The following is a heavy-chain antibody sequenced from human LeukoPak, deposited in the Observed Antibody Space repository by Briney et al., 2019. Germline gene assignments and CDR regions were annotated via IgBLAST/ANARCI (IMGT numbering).Heavy chain of an antibody. CDR3: ARGIGNYYDSYVRQELDY. Sequence: ASVKVSCKASGGTFSSYDIIWVRPAPGQGLERMGGIIPIFGTANYAQKFQGRVTITADESTSTAYMELSSLRSEDTAVYYCARGIGNYYDSYVRQELDYWGQGTLVTVSS. J-gene: IGHJ4*02. CDR2: IIPIFGTA. D-gene: IGHD3-22*01. V-gene: IGHV1-69*13. CDR1: GGTFSSYD.